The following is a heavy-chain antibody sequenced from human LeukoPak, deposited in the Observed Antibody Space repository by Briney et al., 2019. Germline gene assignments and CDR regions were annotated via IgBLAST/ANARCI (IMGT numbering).Heavy chain of an antibody. CDR3: ARDGAGSGWYY. CDR2: INLDGSEK. V-gene: IGHV3-7*01. D-gene: IGHD6-19*01. Sequence: GGSLRPPSAASGFTFSSYSMSWVRQAPGTGPELEANINLDGSEKHYVDSVRGRFTISRDNAKNSLYLQMNSLRVEDTAVYYCARDGAGSGWYYWGQGILVTVSS. CDR1: GFTFSSYS. J-gene: IGHJ4*02.